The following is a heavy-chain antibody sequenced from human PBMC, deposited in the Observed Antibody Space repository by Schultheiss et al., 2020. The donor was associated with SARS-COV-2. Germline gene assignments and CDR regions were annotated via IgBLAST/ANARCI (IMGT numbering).Heavy chain of an antibody. V-gene: IGHV3-23*01. CDR3: ARDSGAVVTPSILLDY. Sequence: GGSLRLSCAASGFTFSGSAMHWVRQAPGKGLEWVSAISGSGGSTYYADSVKGRFTISRDNSKNTLYLQMNSLRAEDTAVYYCARDSGAVVTPSILLDYWGQGTLVTVSS. CDR1: GFTFSGSA. CDR2: ISGSGGST. D-gene: IGHD4-23*01. J-gene: IGHJ4*02.